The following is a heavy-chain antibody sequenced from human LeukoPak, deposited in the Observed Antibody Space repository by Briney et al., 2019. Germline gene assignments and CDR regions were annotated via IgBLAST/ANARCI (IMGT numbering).Heavy chain of an antibody. CDR2: ISHTGDT. Sequence: SETLSLTCAVNGGSFSAYYWTWIRQPPGKGLEWIGEISHTGDTNYNPSLKGRVTISLDTSKNQFSLMLSSVTAADTAAYFCARLGATKSHHYYYNLDVWGQGTTVTVSS. CDR1: GGSFSAYY. D-gene: IGHD1-26*01. CDR3: ARLGATKSHHYYYNLDV. V-gene: IGHV4-34*01. J-gene: IGHJ6*02.